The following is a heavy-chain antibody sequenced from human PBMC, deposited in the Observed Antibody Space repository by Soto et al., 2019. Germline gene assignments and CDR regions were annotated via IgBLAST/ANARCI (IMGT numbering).Heavy chain of an antibody. D-gene: IGHD5-12*01. Sequence: QVQLVQSGAEVKKPGASVKVSCKASGYTFTSYAMHWVRQAPGQRLEWMGWINAGNGNTKYSQKFQGRVTITRDTSASTAYMELSSLTSEDTAVYYCARDEGRWLRLPGYWGQGTLVTVSS. CDR1: GYTFTSYA. CDR3: ARDEGRWLRLPGY. CDR2: INAGNGNT. V-gene: IGHV1-3*01. J-gene: IGHJ4*02.